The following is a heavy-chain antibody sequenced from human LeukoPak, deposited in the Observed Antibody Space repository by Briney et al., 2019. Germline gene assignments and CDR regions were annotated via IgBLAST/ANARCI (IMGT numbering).Heavy chain of an antibody. Sequence: PSETLSLTCAVSGVSFNDYYWSWVRQTPGKGLEWIGEINHSGYTNHSTSLKSRVTLSSDTSRKQFSLKLRSVTVADTGIYYCTRMTTGHDYWGQGTLVTVSS. V-gene: IGHV4-34*01. J-gene: IGHJ4*02. D-gene: IGHD4-17*01. CDR1: GVSFNDYY. CDR2: INHSGYT. CDR3: TRMTTGHDY.